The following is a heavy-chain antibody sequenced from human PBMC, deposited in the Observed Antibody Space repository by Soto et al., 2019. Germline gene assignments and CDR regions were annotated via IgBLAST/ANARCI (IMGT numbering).Heavy chain of an antibody. J-gene: IGHJ4*02. CDR1: GGTLNSYT. CDR2: IIPVFGTT. V-gene: IGHV1-69*01. D-gene: IGHD4-17*01. CDR3: SISNSYGRGDF. Sequence: QVQLVQSGAEVKKPGSSVMVSCKASGGTLNSYTISWVRQAPGQGLEWMGGIIPVFGTTDYAQKFQGRVTITAYQSTGTAYLDLFRLRSEDTAIYYCSISNSYGRGDFWCPGTLVTFSS.